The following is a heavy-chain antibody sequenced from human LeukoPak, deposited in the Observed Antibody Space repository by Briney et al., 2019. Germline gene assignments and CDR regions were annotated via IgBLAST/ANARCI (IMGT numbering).Heavy chain of an antibody. Sequence: GGSLKISCAASGFTFSDDWMNWVRQAPGKGPEWVGHIKARSAGGTIEYAAPVGGRFTISRDDSRSILYLQMNNLKSEDTALYYCTRGDYGPWGLGTLVSVSS. CDR2: IKARSAGGTI. J-gene: IGHJ5*02. D-gene: IGHD4/OR15-4a*01. CDR3: TRGDYGP. CDR1: GFTFSDDW. V-gene: IGHV3-15*01.